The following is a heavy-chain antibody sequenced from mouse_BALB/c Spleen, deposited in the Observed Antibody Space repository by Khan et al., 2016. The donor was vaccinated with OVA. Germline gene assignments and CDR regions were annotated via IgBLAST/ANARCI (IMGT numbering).Heavy chain of an antibody. J-gene: IGHJ3*01. V-gene: IGHV1S29*02. CDR3: ARSGYGSFAY. CDR1: GYTFTDFN. Sequence: VRLQQSGPELVKPGASVKISCKASGYTFTDFNMDWVKQSHGKSLEWIGYIYPYNGDTGYNQKFRNKATLTVDNSSSTAYMELRSLTSEDSAVYYCARSGYGSFAYWAQGTLVTVSA. CDR2: IYPYNGDT. D-gene: IGHD1-2*01.